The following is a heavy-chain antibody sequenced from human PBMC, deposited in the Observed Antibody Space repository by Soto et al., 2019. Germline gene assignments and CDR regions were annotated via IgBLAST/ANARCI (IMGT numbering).Heavy chain of an antibody. Sequence: VQLLESGGGLVQPGESLRLSCAASGFTFSNYVMGWVRQAPGEGLELVSSITETGVNTNYAASEKGRFTISRDNSKNTLYLQMNSLRADDTAIYYCAKREIRHFDYWGQGTLVTVSS. CDR1: GFTFSNYV. CDR3: AKREIRHFDY. V-gene: IGHV3-23*01. J-gene: IGHJ4*02. CDR2: ITETGVNT. D-gene: IGHD1-26*01.